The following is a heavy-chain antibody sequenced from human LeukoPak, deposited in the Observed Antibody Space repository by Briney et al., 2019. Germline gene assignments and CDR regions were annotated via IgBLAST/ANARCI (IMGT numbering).Heavy chain of an antibody. CDR1: GYRFTNYW. J-gene: IGHJ4*02. D-gene: IGHD1-1*01. CDR3: ANNIATGTLNFFDY. CDR2: IYPGDSDT. V-gene: IGHV5-51*01. Sequence: GESLKISCKASGYRFTNYWIGWVRQFPGQGLEWMGIIYPGDSDTRYSPSFQGQVTISADTSITTAYLQWSSLKASDTAMYYCANNIATGTLNFFDYWGQGTLVTVSS.